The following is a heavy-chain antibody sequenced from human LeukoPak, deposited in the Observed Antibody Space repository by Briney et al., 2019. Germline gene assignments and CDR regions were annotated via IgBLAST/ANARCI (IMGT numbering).Heavy chain of an antibody. J-gene: IGHJ4*02. CDR3: ARGQRWSDH. CDR2: IYSGTT. Sequence: SETLSLTCTVSGVSINSYYWSWIRQPPGKGLEWIGNIYSGTTNYNPSLSSRVTILLDTSKNQFSLSLSSVTVADTAIYYCARGQRWSDHWGQGTLVTVSS. CDR1: GVSINSYY. V-gene: IGHV4-59*01. D-gene: IGHD4-23*01.